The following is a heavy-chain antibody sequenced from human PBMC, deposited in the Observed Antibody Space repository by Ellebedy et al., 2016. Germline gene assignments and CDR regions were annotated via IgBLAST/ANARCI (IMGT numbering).Heavy chain of an antibody. V-gene: IGHV3-30-3*01. CDR1: GFTFSSYA. D-gene: IGHD5-18*01. J-gene: IGHJ4*02. Sequence: GGSLRLSXAASGFTFSSYAMHWVRQAPGKGLEWVAVISYDGSNKYYADSVKGRFTISRDNSKNTLYLQMNSLRAEDTAVYYCAQGGYSYGWGQGTLVTVSS. CDR2: ISYDGSNK. CDR3: AQGGYSYG.